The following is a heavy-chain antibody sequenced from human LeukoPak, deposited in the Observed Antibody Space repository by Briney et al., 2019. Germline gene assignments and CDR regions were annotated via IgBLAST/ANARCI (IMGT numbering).Heavy chain of an antibody. D-gene: IGHD3-10*01. CDR3: ARLGSYGFDY. Sequence: SETLSLTCAVSGYSISSGYYWGWIRQPPVKGLEWIGSIYHSGSTYYNPSLKSRVTISVDTSKNQFSLKLSSVTAADTAVYYCARLGSYGFDYWGQGTLVTVSS. J-gene: IGHJ4*02. V-gene: IGHV4-38-2*01. CDR2: IYHSGST. CDR1: GYSISSGYY.